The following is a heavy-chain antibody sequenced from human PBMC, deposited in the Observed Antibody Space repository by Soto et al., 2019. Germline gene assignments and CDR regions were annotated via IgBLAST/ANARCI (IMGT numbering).Heavy chain of an antibody. J-gene: IGHJ4*02. CDR1: GGSISSSTYY. D-gene: IGHD4-17*01. V-gene: IGHV4-39*01. CDR3: ASVNGDYVSY. CDR2: IYYSGST. Sequence: SETLSLTCTVSGGSISSSTYYWGWIRQSPGKGLEWIGSIYYSGSTYYNPSLKSRVTISVDTSKNQFSLKLSSVTAADTAVYYCASVNGDYVSYWGQGTLVTV.